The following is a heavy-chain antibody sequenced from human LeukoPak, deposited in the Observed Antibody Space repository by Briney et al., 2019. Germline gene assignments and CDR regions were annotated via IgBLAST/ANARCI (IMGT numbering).Heavy chain of an antibody. CDR1: GFTFSNYW. V-gene: IGHV3-7*05. CDR2: IKQDGSEK. CDR3: ARDSSGTNHDAFDI. J-gene: IGHJ3*02. D-gene: IGHD6-19*01. Sequence: GGSLRLSCAASGFTFSNYWMGWVRQAPGKGLEWVAHIKQDGSEKYYVDSVKGRFTISRDNAKNSLYLQMNSLRVEDTAVYYCARDSSGTNHDAFDIWGQGTRVTVSS.